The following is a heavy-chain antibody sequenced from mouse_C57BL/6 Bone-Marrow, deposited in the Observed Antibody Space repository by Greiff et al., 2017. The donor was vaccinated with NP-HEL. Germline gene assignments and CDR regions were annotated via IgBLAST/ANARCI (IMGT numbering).Heavy chain of an antibody. CDR1: GFTFSDYG. J-gene: IGHJ4*01. Sequence: EVQGVESGGGLVQPGGSLKLSCAASGFTFSDYGMAWVRQAPRKGPEWVAFISNLAYSIYYADTVTGRFTISSENAKNTLYLEMSSLRSEDTAMDYCARHPAYGSRAMDYWGQGTSVTVSS. V-gene: IGHV5-15*01. CDR3: ARHPAYGSRAMDY. D-gene: IGHD1-1*01. CDR2: ISNLAYSI.